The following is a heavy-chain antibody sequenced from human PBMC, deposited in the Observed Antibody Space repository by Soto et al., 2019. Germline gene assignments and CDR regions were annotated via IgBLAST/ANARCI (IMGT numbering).Heavy chain of an antibody. D-gene: IGHD1-26*01. CDR2: IIPILGSA. CDR1: GGSFSSNA. CDR3: ASRERVDAFDI. Sequence: QVQLVQSGAEVKKPGSSVKVSCKASGGSFSSNAISWVRQAPGQGLEWMGGIIPILGSANYAQKFHDRLTITADGSTTTTYMELNSLRSEDAAVYYCASRERVDAFDIWGQGTLVTVSS. V-gene: IGHV1-69*01. J-gene: IGHJ3*02.